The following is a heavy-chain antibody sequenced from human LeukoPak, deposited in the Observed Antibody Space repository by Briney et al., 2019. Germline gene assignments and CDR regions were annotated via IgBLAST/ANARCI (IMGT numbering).Heavy chain of an antibody. CDR2: IYYSGST. J-gene: IGHJ6*03. V-gene: IGHV4-39*01. D-gene: IGHD6-6*01. Sequence: PSETLSLTCTVSGGSISSSSYYWGWIRQPPGKGLEWIGSIYYSGSTYYNPSLKGRVTISVDTSKNQFSLKLSSVTAADTAVYYCARAARPMVAYYYMDVWGKGTTVTVSS. CDR1: GGSISSSSYY. CDR3: ARAARPMVAYYYMDV.